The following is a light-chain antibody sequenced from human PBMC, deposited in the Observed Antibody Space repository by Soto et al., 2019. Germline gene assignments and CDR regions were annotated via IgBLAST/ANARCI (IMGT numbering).Light chain of an antibody. Sequence: QSVLTQPPSASGTPGQRVTISCSGSSSNIGSNHVYWYQQFPGTAPKLLMYRSDQRPSGVPERFSGSKSGTSASLAISGLGSDDEADYYCSARDDILNVVIFGGGTKLTVL. CDR1: SSNIGSNH. CDR2: RSD. CDR3: SARDDILNVVI. V-gene: IGLV1-47*01. J-gene: IGLJ2*01.